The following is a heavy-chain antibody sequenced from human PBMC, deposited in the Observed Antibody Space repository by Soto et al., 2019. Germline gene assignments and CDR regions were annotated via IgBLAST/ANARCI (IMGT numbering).Heavy chain of an antibody. Sequence: QVQLQESGPGLVKPSETLSLTCTVSGGSVSSGSYYWSWIRQPPGKGLEWIGYIYYSGSTNYNPTVKSLVTTSVDTPKNQFSLKLSSVTAADTAVYYCAGALVRYLDDDAFDIWGQGTMVTVSS. V-gene: IGHV4-61*01. J-gene: IGHJ3*02. CDR1: GGSVSSGSYY. D-gene: IGHD3-3*01. CDR3: AGALVRYLDDDAFDI. CDR2: IYYSGST.